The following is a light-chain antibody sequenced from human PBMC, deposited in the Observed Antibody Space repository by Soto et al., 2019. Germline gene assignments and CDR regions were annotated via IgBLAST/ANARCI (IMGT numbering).Light chain of an antibody. V-gene: IGLV1-40*01. CDR2: GNS. CDR1: SSNIGAGYD. J-gene: IGLJ1*01. CDR3: QSYDSSLSVV. Sequence: QSVLTQPPSVSGAPGQRVTISCTGSSSNIGAGYDVHWYQQLPGTAPKLLIYGNSNRPSGVPDRFSGSKSGTSASLAITGLQAEDEADYYCQSYDSSLSVVFGTGTKLTVI.